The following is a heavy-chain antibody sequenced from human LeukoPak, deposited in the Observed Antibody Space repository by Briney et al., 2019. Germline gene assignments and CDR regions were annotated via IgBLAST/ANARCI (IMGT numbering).Heavy chain of an antibody. Sequence: AASVKVSCKTSGGTFGSYVISWVRQAPGQGLDWMGGILPIFGTADYAQKFQGRVTITADESTNTAYMELKGLTSEDTAVYYCARDRGGLDPWGQGTLVTVSS. J-gene: IGHJ5*02. CDR3: ARDRGGLDP. CDR1: GGTFGSYV. D-gene: IGHD4-23*01. V-gene: IGHV1-69*13. CDR2: ILPIFGTA.